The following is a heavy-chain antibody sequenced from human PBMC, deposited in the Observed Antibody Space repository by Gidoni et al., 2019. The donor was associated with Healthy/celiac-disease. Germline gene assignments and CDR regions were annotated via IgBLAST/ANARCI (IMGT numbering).Heavy chain of an antibody. CDR2: INHSGST. CDR3: AGINLGDIVVVPAAMGALGY. CDR1: GGSFSGYY. D-gene: IGHD2-2*01. J-gene: IGHJ4*02. Sequence: QVQLQQWGAGLLKPSETLSLTCAVYGGSFSGYYWSWVRQPPGKGLEWIGEINHSGSTNYNPSLKSRVTISVDTSKNQFSLKLSSVTAADTAVYYCAGINLGDIVVVPAAMGALGYWGQGTLVTVSS. V-gene: IGHV4-34*01.